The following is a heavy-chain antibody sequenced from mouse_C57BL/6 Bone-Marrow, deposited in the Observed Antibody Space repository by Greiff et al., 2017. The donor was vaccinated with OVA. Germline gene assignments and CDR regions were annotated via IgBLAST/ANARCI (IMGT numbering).Heavy chain of an antibody. D-gene: IGHD1-1*01. CDR3: ARYAVWTTVVAGGTGYFDV. Sequence: VQLQQSGAELMKPGASVKLSCKATGYTFTGYWIEWVKQRPGHGLEWIGEILPGSGSTNYNEKFKDKATFTADTSSNTAYMQLSSLTTEDSAIYYCARYAVWTTVVAGGTGYFDVWGTGTTVTVSS. CDR1: GYTFTGYW. V-gene: IGHV1-9*01. CDR2: ILPGSGST. J-gene: IGHJ1*03.